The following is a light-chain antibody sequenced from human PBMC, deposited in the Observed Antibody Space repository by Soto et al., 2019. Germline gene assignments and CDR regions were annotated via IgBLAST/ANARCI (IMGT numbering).Light chain of an antibody. CDR3: QHYNNWPPYT. CDR1: QSVSRSY. Sequence: EIVLTQSPGTLSLSPGERATLSCRASQSVSRSYLAWYQQKPGQAPRLLIYGASSRATGIPDRFSGSGSGTEFTLTISSLQSEDFAVYYCQHYNNWPPYTFGQGTKLEIK. J-gene: IGKJ2*01. CDR2: GAS. V-gene: IGKV3-20*01.